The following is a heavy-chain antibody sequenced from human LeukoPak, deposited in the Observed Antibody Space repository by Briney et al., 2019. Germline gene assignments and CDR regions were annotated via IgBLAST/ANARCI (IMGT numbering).Heavy chain of an antibody. V-gene: IGHV3-21*01. Sequence: GGSLRLSCAASGFTFSSYSMNWVRQAPGKGLEWVSSISSSSSYTYYADSVKGRFTISRDNAKNSLYLQMNSLRAEDTAVYYCARKRVYYDSSGYYDYWGQGTLVTVSS. CDR1: GFTFSSYS. CDR2: ISSSSSYT. CDR3: ARKRVYYDSSGYYDY. D-gene: IGHD3-22*01. J-gene: IGHJ4*02.